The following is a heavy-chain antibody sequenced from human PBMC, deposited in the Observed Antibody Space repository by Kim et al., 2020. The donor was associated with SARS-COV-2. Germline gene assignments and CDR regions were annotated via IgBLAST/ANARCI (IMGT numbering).Heavy chain of an antibody. V-gene: IGHV1-69*13. CDR1: GGTFSSYA. CDR3: ARDGGGRYSSSWYDLDY. J-gene: IGHJ4*02. D-gene: IGHD6-13*01. CDR2: IIPIFGTA. Sequence: SVKVSCKASGGTFSSYAISWVRQAPGQGLEWMGGIIPIFGTANYAQKFQGRVTITADESTITAYMELSSLRSEDTAVYYCARDGGGRYSSSWYDLDYWGQGTLVTVSS.